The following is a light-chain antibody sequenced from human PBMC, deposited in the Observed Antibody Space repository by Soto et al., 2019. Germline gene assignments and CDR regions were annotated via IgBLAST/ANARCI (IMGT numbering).Light chain of an antibody. V-gene: IGLV1-40*01. CDR2: GDS. CDR1: SSNIGAGYN. J-gene: IGLJ3*02. Sequence: QSVLTQPPSVSGAPGQRVTISCTGSSSNIGAGYNAHWYQQVPGTAPKLLIYGDSNRPSGVPDRFSGSKSGTSASLAITGLQAEDEADYYCQSYDSSLSGWLFGGGTKVTVL. CDR3: QSYDSSLSGWL.